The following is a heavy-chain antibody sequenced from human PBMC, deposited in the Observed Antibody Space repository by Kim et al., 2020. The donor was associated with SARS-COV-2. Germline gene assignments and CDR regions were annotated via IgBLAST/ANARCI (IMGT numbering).Heavy chain of an antibody. V-gene: IGHV3-48*02. Sequence: GGSLRISCAASGFTFSRYNMNWVRQAPGKGLEWLSYISTSSSRIYYADSVKGRFTISRDNAQNSLYLQMNSLRDEDTAVYYCARAYDFDSSGYYWGLGALVTVSS. D-gene: IGHD3-22*01. CDR1: GFTFSRYN. J-gene: IGHJ4*02. CDR3: ARAYDFDSSGYY. CDR2: ISTSSSRI.